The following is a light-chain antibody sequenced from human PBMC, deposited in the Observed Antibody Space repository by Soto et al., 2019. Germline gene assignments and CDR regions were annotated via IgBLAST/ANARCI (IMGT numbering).Light chain of an antibody. Sequence: DIVMTQSPGSLAVSLGERATFNCKSSQSILDSSINKNRLAWYQQRPGQPPKLLIFWASTRESGVPDRFSGSGSGTDFTLTISSLQAEDVAVYYCQQYYTIPFTFGPGSEVDIK. CDR1: QSILDSSINKNR. CDR2: WAS. J-gene: IGKJ3*01. CDR3: QQYYTIPFT. V-gene: IGKV4-1*01.